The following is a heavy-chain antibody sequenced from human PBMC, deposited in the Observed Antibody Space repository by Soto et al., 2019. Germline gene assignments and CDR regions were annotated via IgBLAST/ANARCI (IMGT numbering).Heavy chain of an antibody. CDR2: IYPGGST. CDR3: ARASVGPPGGGSWIMPFDF. D-gene: IGHD2-15*01. CDR1: GGSISNYY. V-gene: IGHV4-4*07. Sequence: SETLSLTCSVSGGSISNYYWIWIRPSAGKGLEWIGRIYPGGSTNYNPSLKSRVTMSVDTSKNQFSLRLTSVTAADTAVYYCARASVGPPGGGSWIMPFDFWGQGTRVTSPQ. J-gene: IGHJ4*02.